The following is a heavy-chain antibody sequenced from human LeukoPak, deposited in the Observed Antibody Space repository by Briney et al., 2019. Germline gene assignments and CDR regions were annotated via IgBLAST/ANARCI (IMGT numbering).Heavy chain of an antibody. V-gene: IGHV3-30-3*01. D-gene: IGHD4-17*01. J-gene: IGHJ4*02. Sequence: GGSLRLSCAASGFTFSSYAMHWVRQAPGQGLERVAVISYDGSNKHYADSVKGRFTISRDNSKNTLYLQMNSLRAEDTAVYYCARNYGDSNKYYFDYWGQGTLVTVSS. CDR2: ISYDGSNK. CDR3: ARNYGDSNKYYFDY. CDR1: GFTFSSYA.